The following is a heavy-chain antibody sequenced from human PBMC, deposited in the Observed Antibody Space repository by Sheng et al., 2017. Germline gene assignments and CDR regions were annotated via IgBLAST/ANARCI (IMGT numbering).Heavy chain of an antibody. V-gene: IGHV4-30-4*08. CDR2: SITVGH. CDR1: VAPSAVVITT. J-gene: IGHJ4*02. Sequence: QVQLQESGPGLVKPFHRPCPSPALSLVAPSAVVITTGXGSASPQGRAWSGLGTSITVGHLLQPVPLKXRVTISVDTSKNQFSLNLRSVTAADTAVYYCASSVTDYFDYVGQGTLVTVSS. CDR3: ASSVTDYFDY. D-gene: IGHD2-8*02.